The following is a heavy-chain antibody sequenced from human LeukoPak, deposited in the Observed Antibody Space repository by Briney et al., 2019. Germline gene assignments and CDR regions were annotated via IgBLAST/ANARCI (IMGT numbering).Heavy chain of an antibody. V-gene: IGHV4-34*01. J-gene: IGHJ4*02. CDR2: INHSGST. D-gene: IGHD6-19*01. CDR1: GGSFSGYY. Sequence: SEPLSLTCAVYGGSFSGYYWSWIRQPPGKGLEWIGEINHSGSTNYNPSLKSRVTISVDTSKNQFSLKLSSVTAADTAVYYCARGRRPGIAVAGKYYFDYWGQGTLVTVSS. CDR3: ARGRRPGIAVAGKYYFDY.